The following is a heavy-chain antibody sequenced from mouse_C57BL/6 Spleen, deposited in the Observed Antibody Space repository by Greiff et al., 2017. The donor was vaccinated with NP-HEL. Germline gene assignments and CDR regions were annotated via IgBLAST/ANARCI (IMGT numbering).Heavy chain of an antibody. CDR2: IYPGSGST. CDR3: ARGYGSSWDYYAMDY. V-gene: IGHV1-55*01. D-gene: IGHD1-1*01. Sequence: QVQLQQPGAELVKPGASVKMSCKASGYTFTSYWITWVKQRPGQGLEWIGDIYPGSGSTNYNEKFKSTATLAVDTSSCTAYMQLSSLTSEDSAVYYCARGYGSSWDYYAMDYWGQGTSVTVSS. CDR1: GYTFTSYW. J-gene: IGHJ4*01.